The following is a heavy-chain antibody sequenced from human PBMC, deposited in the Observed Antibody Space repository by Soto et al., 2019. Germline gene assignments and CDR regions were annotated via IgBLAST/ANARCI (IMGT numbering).Heavy chain of an antibody. D-gene: IGHD6-6*01. CDR3: AKPWVPGITGRPPRFDY. J-gene: IGHJ4*02. CDR1: EFTFSTYA. V-gene: IGHV3-23*01. Sequence: GGSLRLSCAASEFTFSTYAMTWVRQAPGRGLQWVATISDSGDITYYADSVKGRFTISRDNSRNTLYLQMNNLRAEDTALYYCAKPWVPGITGRPPRFDYWGRGTLVTVSS. CDR2: ISDSGDIT.